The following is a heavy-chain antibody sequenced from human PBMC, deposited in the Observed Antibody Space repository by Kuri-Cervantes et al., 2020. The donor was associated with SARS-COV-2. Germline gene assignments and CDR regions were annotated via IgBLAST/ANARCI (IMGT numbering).Heavy chain of an antibody. CDR2: ISYSGST. CDR1: GGSISSYY. Sequence: SETLSLTCTVSGGSISSYYWSWIRQPPGKGLEWIGYISYSGSTNYNPSLKSRVTISVDTSKNQFSLRLSSVTAADTAVYYCARSTPFRRLVVISQGGAFDIWGQGTMVTVSS. V-gene: IGHV4-59*01. D-gene: IGHD3-22*01. J-gene: IGHJ3*02. CDR3: ARSTPFRRLVVISQGGAFDI.